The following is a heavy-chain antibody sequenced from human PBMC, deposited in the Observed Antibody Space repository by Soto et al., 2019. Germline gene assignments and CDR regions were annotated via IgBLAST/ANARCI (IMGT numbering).Heavy chain of an antibody. D-gene: IGHD2-15*01. J-gene: IGHJ4*02. CDR1: GGSFSGYY. CDR3: ARGRYCSGGSCYSWRWTPHGYFDY. V-gene: IGHV4-34*01. CDR2: INHSGST. Sequence: PSETLSLTCAVYGGSFSGYYWSWIRQPPGKGLEWIGEINHSGSTNYNPSLKSRVTISVDTSKNQFSLKLSSVTAADTAVYYCARGRYCSGGSCYSWRWTPHGYFDYWGQGTLVT.